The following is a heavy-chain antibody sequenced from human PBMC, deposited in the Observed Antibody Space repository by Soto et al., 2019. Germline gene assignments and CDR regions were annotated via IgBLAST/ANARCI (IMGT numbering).Heavy chain of an antibody. V-gene: IGHV3-7*05. J-gene: IGHJ4*02. CDR3: AKAIYGGNSDFGY. CDR1: GFTFSSYW. D-gene: IGHD4-17*01. Sequence: EVHLVESGGGLVQPGGSLRLSCAASGFTFSSYWMTWVRQAPGKGLEWVANIKQDGGAKYYVDSVKGRFTISRDNAKNSLYLQMNSLRAEDTAVYYCAKAIYGGNSDFGYWGKGTLVTVSS. CDR2: IKQDGGAK.